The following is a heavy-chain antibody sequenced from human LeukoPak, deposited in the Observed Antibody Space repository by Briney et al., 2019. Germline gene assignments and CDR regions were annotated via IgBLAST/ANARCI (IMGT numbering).Heavy chain of an antibody. CDR1: GFTFSSYG. CDR2: IWYDGSNK. J-gene: IGHJ6*02. D-gene: IGHD5-12*01. CDR3: ARVGRGYERYYYYGMDV. Sequence: PGRSLRLSCAASGFTFSSYGMHGVRQAPGKGLEWVAVIWYDGSNKYYADSVKGRFTISRDNSKNTLYLQMNSLRAEDTAVYYCARVGRGYERYYYYGMDVWGQGTTVTVSS. V-gene: IGHV3-33*01.